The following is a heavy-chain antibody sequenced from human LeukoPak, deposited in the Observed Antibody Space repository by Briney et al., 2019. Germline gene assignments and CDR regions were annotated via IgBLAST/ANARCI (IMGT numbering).Heavy chain of an antibody. CDR2: VRYDGSHK. CDR3: AKEPYNWNEENFYDS. D-gene: IGHD1-1*01. V-gene: IGHV3-30*02. J-gene: IGHJ4*02. Sequence: GGSLRLSCVASGFSFRNYWMSWARQAPGKGLEWVAFVRYDGSHKYFADSVKGRFSISRDNSKNTLYLQMNSLKPEDTARYFCAKEPYNWNEENFYDSWGQGTLVTVSS. CDR1: GFSFRNYW.